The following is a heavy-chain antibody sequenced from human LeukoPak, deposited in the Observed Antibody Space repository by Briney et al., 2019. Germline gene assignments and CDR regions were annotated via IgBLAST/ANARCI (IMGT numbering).Heavy chain of an antibody. CDR2: ISSSGSTI. CDR1: GFTFSSYE. D-gene: IGHD2-15*01. CDR3: ASKIVVVFKDYYGMDV. V-gene: IGHV3-48*03. Sequence: PGGSLRLSCAASGFTFSSYEMNWVRQAPGKGLEWVSYISSSGSTIYYADSVKGRFTISRGNAKNSLYLQMNSLRAEDTAVYYCASKIVVVFKDYYGMDVWGQGTTATVSS. J-gene: IGHJ6*02.